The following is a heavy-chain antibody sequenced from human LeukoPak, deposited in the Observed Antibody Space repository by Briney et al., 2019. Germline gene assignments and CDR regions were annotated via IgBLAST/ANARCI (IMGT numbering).Heavy chain of an antibody. CDR2: INHSGST. Sequence: SETLSLTCAVYGGSFSGYYWSWLRQPPGQGLEWIGEINHSGSTNYNPSLKSRVTISVDTSKNQFSLKLSSVTAADTAVYYCARGYYDILTGYQGYYYYYGMDVWGQGTTVTVSS. V-gene: IGHV4-34*01. CDR1: GGSFSGYY. D-gene: IGHD3-9*01. CDR3: ARGYYDILTGYQGYYYYYGMDV. J-gene: IGHJ6*02.